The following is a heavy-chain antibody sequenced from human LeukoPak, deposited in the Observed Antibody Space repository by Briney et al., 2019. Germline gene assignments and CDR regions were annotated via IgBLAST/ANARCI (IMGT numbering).Heavy chain of an antibody. V-gene: IGHV3-7*01. CDR3: MPGGSDSDY. CDR2: INQEGSAK. CDR1: GFTFSNFP. Sequence: PGRSLRLSCAASGFTFSNFPMHWVRQAPGKGLEWVANINQEGSAKFYVDSVRGRFTISRDNARNSVYLQMDSLRAEDTALYYCMPGGSDSDYWGQGTLVTVSS. J-gene: IGHJ4*02. D-gene: IGHD3-16*01.